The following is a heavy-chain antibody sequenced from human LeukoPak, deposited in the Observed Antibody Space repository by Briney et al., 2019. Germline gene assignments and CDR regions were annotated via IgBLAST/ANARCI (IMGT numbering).Heavy chain of an antibody. J-gene: IGHJ4*02. Sequence: TGGSLRLSCAASGFTFSSFGMHWVRQAPGKGLEWVAVISYDGSNKYYADSVKGRFTISRDNSKNTLYLQMNSLRAEDTAVYYCARVKAQYFDYWGQGTLVTVSS. CDR3: ARVKAQYFDY. V-gene: IGHV3-30*12. CDR2: ISYDGSNK. CDR1: GFTFSSFG.